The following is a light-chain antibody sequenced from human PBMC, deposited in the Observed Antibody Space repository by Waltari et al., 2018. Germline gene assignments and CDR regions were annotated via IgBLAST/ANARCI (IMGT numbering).Light chain of an antibody. CDR2: AAS. CDR3: QQTYSTPRT. Sequence: DIQMTQSPSPQSASVGDRVSITCRTSQTISSYLNWYKQKPGKAPNLLIYAASSLQSGVPSRFSGSGSGTDFTLTISSLQSEDFATYYCQQTYSTPRTFGQGTKVEVK. J-gene: IGKJ1*01. V-gene: IGKV1-39*01. CDR1: QTISSY.